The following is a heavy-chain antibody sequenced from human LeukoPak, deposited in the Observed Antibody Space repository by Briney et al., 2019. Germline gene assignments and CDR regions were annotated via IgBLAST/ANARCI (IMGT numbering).Heavy chain of an antibody. J-gene: IGHJ4*02. D-gene: IGHD3-10*01. CDR3: ARGPELLWFGEFSRPDFDY. Sequence: GGSLRLSCAASGFTFSSYAMHWVRQAPGKGLEWVAVISYDGSNKYYADSVKGRFTISRDNSKNTLYLQMNSLRAEDTAVYYCARGPELLWFGEFSRPDFDYWGQGTLVTVSS. CDR1: GFTFSSYA. CDR2: ISYDGSNK. V-gene: IGHV3-30-3*01.